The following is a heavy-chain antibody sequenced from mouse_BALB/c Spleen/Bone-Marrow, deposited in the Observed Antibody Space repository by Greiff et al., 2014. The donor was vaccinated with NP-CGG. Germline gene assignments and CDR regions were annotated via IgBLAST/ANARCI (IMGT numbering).Heavy chain of an antibody. J-gene: IGHJ4*01. CDR2: INPSNGGT. V-gene: IGHV1S81*02. CDR3: SLCSYAMDY. Sequence: QVQLKHSGAELVKPGASVKLSCKASGYTFTSYYMYWVKQRPGQGLEWIGEINPSNGGTNFNEKFKSKATLTVDKSSSTAYMQLSSLTSYDSAVEYCSLCSYAMDYWGQGTSVTVSS. CDR1: GYTFTSYY.